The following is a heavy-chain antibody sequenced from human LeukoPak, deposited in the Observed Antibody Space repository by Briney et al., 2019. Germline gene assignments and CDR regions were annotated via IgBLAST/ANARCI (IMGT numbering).Heavy chain of an antibody. V-gene: IGHV1-24*01. D-gene: IGHD2-2*01. CDR1: GYTLTELS. CDR3: ATRYCSSASCFISYGMDV. CDR2: FDPEDGET. J-gene: IGHJ6*04. Sequence: ASVKVSGKVSGYTLTELSMHWVRQAPGKGLEWMGGFDPEDGETIYAQKFQGRVTMTEDTSTDTAYMELSSLRSEDTAVYYCATRYCSSASCFISYGMDVWGKGTTVTVSS.